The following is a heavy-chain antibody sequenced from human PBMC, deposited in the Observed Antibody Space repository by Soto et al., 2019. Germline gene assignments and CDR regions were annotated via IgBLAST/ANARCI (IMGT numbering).Heavy chain of an antibody. CDR1: GGSIRDYY. CDR3: ARLGGYYQAFDS. D-gene: IGHD3-22*01. J-gene: IGHJ4*02. CDR2: IYYTGTT. V-gene: IGHV4-59*08. Sequence: SETLSLTCTVSGGSIRDYYWGWIRQSPGKGLEWIGYIYYTGTTKYNPSLKSRVTISVDSSKNQFSLKLDSVTAADTAVYYCARLGGYYQAFDSWGQGTLVTVAS.